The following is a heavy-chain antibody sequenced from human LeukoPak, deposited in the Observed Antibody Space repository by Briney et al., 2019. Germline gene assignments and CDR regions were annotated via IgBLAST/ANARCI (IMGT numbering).Heavy chain of an antibody. CDR2: INTNTGNP. J-gene: IGHJ4*02. D-gene: IGHD4-17*01. CDR3: ARDTGLRGATVKPIDY. V-gene: IGHV7-4-1*02. CDR1: GYTFTSYA. Sequence: GASVKVSCKASGYTFTSYAMNWVRQAPGQGLEWMGWINTNTGNPTYAQGFTGRFVFSLDTSVSTAYLQISGLKAEDTAVYYCARDTGLRGATVKPIDYWGQGTLVTVSS.